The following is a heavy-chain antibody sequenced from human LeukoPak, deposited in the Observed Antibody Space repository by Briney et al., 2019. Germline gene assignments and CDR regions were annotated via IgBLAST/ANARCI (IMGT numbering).Heavy chain of an antibody. CDR3: ARIILTGYYTRQGYYFDY. CDR1: GFTFSSNY. CDR2: IYSGGST. V-gene: IGHV3-53*01. J-gene: IGHJ4*02. Sequence: GGSLRLSCAASGFTFSSNYMSWVRQAPGKGLEWVSVIYSGGSTYYSDSVKGRFTISRDNSKNTLYLQMNSLRAEDTAVYYCARIILTGYYTRQGYYFDYWGQETLVTVSS. D-gene: IGHD3-9*01.